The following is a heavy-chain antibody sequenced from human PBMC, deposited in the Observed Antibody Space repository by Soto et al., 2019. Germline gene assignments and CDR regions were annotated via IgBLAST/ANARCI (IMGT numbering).Heavy chain of an antibody. Sequence: SSETLSLTCTVSGGSISSSSYYWGWIRQPPGKGLEWIGSIYYSGSTYYNPSLKSRVTISVDTSKNQFSLKLSSVTAADTAVYYCAKLTTFYGMDVWGQGTTVTVSS. J-gene: IGHJ6*02. CDR3: AKLTTFYGMDV. D-gene: IGHD4-4*01. CDR1: GGSISSSSYY. V-gene: IGHV4-39*01. CDR2: IYYSGST.